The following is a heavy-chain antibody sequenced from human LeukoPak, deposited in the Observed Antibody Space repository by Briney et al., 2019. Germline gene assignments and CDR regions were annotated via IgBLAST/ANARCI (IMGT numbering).Heavy chain of an antibody. J-gene: IGHJ6*02. CDR2: IWYDGSNK. CDR1: GFTFSSYG. CDR3: ARVGRYCSGGSCQKYYYYYGMDV. V-gene: IGHV3-33*01. D-gene: IGHD2-15*01. Sequence: GGSLRLSCATSGFTFSSYGMHWVRQAPGKGLEWVAVIWYDGSNKYYADSVKGRFTISRDNSKNTLYLQMNSLRAEDTAVYYCARVGRYCSGGSCQKYYYYYGMDVWGQGTTVTVSS.